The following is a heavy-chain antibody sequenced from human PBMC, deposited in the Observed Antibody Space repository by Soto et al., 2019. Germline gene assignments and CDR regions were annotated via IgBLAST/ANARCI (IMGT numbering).Heavy chain of an antibody. Sequence: QVQLVQSGAEVKKPGSSVKVSCTASGGTFSSHAFSWVRQAPGQGLEWMGGTIPVFGTTNYAQRFQVRVKIIADKSTSTSYMELRSLRSEDKTIYYCVSFRDGYNYYFGYWGQGILVTVSS. CDR2: TIPVFGTT. CDR3: VSFRDGYNYYFGY. V-gene: IGHV1-69*06. CDR1: GGTFSSHA. J-gene: IGHJ4*02. D-gene: IGHD2-21*01.